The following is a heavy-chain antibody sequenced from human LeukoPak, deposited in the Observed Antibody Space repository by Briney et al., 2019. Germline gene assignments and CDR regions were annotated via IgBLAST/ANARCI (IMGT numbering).Heavy chain of an antibody. CDR3: ARRREYRVLFYYNYYMDV. CDR1: GFTFSNYW. CDR2: INQDGGEK. J-gene: IGHJ6*03. D-gene: IGHD2/OR15-2a*01. Sequence: QPGGALRLSCTASGFTFSNYWMTWVRQAPGKGLEWVAEINQDGGEKNYVDSVKGRFSISRDNAKNSVYLQMSSLGAEDTAVYYCARRREYRVLFYYNYYMDVWGKGTTVTVSS. V-gene: IGHV3-7*03.